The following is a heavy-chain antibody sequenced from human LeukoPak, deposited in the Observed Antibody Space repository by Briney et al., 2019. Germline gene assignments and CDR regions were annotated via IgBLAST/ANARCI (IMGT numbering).Heavy chain of an antibody. CDR2: ISGSGGST. CDR1: AFTFSDYY. V-gene: IGHV3-23*01. CDR3: AKDWGYSGYDFHRGPDYFDY. Sequence: PGGSLRLSCAASAFTFSDYYMDWVRQAPGKGLEWVSAISGSGGSTYYADSVKGRFTISRDNSKNTLYLQMNSLRAEDTAVYYCAKDWGYSGYDFHRGPDYFDYWGQGTLVTVSS. J-gene: IGHJ4*02. D-gene: IGHD5-12*01.